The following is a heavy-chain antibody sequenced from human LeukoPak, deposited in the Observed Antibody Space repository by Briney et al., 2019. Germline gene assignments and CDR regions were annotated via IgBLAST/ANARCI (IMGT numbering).Heavy chain of an antibody. V-gene: IGHV4-4*02. CDR1: GGSISSSNW. CDR3: ARRPYEGSGIGAFDI. D-gene: IGHD2-15*01. CDR2: IYHSGST. Sequence: SETLSLTCAVSGGSISSSNWWSWVRQPPGKGLEWIGGIYHSGSTNYNPSLKSRVTISVDKSKNQFSLKLSSVTAADTAVYYCARRPYEGSGIGAFDIWGQGTMVTVSS. J-gene: IGHJ3*02.